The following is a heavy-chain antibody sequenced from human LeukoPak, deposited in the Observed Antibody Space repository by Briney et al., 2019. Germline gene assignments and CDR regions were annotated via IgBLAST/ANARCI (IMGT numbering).Heavy chain of an antibody. CDR2: INQDGSEK. CDR3: ARPLYNWNYVIGVDYYYMDV. J-gene: IGHJ6*03. V-gene: IGHV3-7*01. Sequence: GGSLRLSCAASGFTFDDYGMSWVRQAPGKGLEWVANINQDGSEKYYVDSVKGRFTISRDNAKNSLYLQVNSLRAEDTAVYYCARPLYNWNYVIGVDYYYMDVWGKGTTVTVSS. CDR1: GFTFDDYG. D-gene: IGHD1-7*01.